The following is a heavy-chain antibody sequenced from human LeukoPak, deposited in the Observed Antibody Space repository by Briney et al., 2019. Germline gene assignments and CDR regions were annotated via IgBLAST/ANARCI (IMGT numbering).Heavy chain of an antibody. D-gene: IGHD1-1*01. CDR3: ARGPGYYFDY. Sequence: SETLSLTCSVSGGSISSYYWSWIRQPPGKGLEWIGYIYYSGSTNYNPSLKSRDTISVDTSKNQFSLKLSSVTAADTAVYYCARGPGYYFDYWGQGTLVTVSS. V-gene: IGHV4-59*01. CDR1: GGSISSYY. J-gene: IGHJ4*02. CDR2: IYYSGST.